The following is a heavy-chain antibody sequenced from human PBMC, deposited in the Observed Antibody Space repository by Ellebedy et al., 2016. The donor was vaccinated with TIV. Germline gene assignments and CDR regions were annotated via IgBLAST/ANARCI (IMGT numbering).Heavy chain of an antibody. V-gene: IGHV4-59*04. CDR1: AGSISNYY. D-gene: IGHD3-10*01. CDR3: ARHIRITMVRGVITNWFDP. J-gene: IGHJ5*02. Sequence: MPSETLSLTCTVSAGSISNYYWSWIRQPPGKGLEWIGSIYYSGGTYYNPSLKSRVTMSVDTSKNQFSLKLSSVTAADTAVYYCARHIRITMVRGVITNWFDPWGQGTLVSVSS. CDR2: IYYSGGT.